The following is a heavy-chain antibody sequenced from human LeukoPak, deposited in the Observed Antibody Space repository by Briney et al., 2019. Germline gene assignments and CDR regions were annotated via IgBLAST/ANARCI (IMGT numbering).Heavy chain of an antibody. CDR3: AGFTIFGVMDV. J-gene: IGHJ6*03. CDR2: IYYSGST. Sequence: NPSETLSLTCTVSGGSISSYYWNWIRQPPGKGLEWVGYIYYSGSTNYNPSLKSRVTISVDTSKNQFSLKLSSVTAADTAVYYCAGFTIFGVMDVWGKGTTVTVSS. V-gene: IGHV4-59*08. D-gene: IGHD3-3*01. CDR1: GGSISSYY.